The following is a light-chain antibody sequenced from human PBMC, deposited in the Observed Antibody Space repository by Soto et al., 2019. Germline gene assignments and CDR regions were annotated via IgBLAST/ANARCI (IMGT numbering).Light chain of an antibody. Sequence: ESQLPQSPTFLSSSVRDTVTIPRRATQGISSYLAWYQQKPGKAPNLLIYAASSLQSGVPSRFSGSGSGTEFTLTISSLQPEDFAVYYCQQRGTFGGGTKADI. V-gene: IGKV1-9*01. CDR2: AAS. J-gene: IGKJ4*01. CDR3: QQRGT. CDR1: QGISSY.